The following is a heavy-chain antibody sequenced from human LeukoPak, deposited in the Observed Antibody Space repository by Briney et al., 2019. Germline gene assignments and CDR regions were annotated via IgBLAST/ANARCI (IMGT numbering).Heavy chain of an antibody. J-gene: IGHJ4*02. CDR1: RGSITNSSCY. Sequence: SETLSLTCAVSRGSITNSSCYWGWIRQPPGKGLEWIGSIYYTGTTYYSPSLNSRITISMDTSKKQFSLRLASVTAADTAVYYCARRAVVPAAVSYFDNWGQGTLVTVSS. V-gene: IGHV4-39*01. CDR2: IYYTGTT. CDR3: ARRAVVPAAVSYFDN. D-gene: IGHD2-2*01.